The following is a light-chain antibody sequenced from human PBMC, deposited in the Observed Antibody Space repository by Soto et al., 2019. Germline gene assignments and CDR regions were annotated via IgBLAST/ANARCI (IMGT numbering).Light chain of an antibody. CDR1: QSLLHSNGYNF. CDR2: LGS. Sequence: DIVMTQSPLSLPVTPGEPASISCRSSQSLLHSNGYNFLDWYLQKPGQSPQLLIYLGSSRSSGVPDRFSGSGSGTDFTLKIDRVEAEDVGTYYCMHGLQTPPTFGQGTRLEIK. V-gene: IGKV2-28*01. CDR3: MHGLQTPPT. J-gene: IGKJ5*01.